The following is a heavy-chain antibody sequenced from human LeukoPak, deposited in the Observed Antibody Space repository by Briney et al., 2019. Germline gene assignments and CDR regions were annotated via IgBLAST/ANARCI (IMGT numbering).Heavy chain of an antibody. CDR3: AKDQTDFTYMDV. J-gene: IGHJ6*03. CDR2: NSPGGGST. D-gene: IGHD2/OR15-2a*01. Sequence: GGSLRLSCVASGFTFSSFDMNWLRQAPGKGVEWVSDNSPGGGSTHYADSVKARYTISRENSMNTLNVQMNSLRAEDTAVYYCAKDQTDFTYMDVWGKGTTVTVSS. V-gene: IGHV3-23*01. CDR1: GFTFSSFD.